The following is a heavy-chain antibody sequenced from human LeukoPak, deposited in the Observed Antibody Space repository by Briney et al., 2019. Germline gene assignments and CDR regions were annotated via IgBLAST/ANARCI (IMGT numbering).Heavy chain of an antibody. D-gene: IGHD3-22*01. CDR1: GFTFSTYA. Sequence: PGGSLRLSCAASGFTFSTYAMSWVRQAPGKGLEWVSAISGSGGRTYYADSVKGRFTISRDNSKNTLYLQMNSLRAEDTAVYYCAKERVSSGYFDYWGQGTLVTVSS. CDR2: ISGSGGRT. CDR3: AKERVSSGYFDY. V-gene: IGHV3-23*01. J-gene: IGHJ4*02.